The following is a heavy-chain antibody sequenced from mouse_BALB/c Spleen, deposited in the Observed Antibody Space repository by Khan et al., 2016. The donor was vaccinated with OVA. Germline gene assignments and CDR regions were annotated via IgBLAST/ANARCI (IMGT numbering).Heavy chain of an antibody. J-gene: IGHJ2*01. V-gene: IGHV3-2*02. CDR1: GYSITSDYA. D-gene: IGHD1-1*01. CDR2: ISYSGNT. CDR3: ARVYGGDFKY. Sequence: EVKLLESGPGLVKPSQSLSLICTVTGYSITSDYAWNWIRQFPGNKLEWMGFISYSGNTKYNPSLKSRISITRDTSKNQFFLQLNSVTTEDTATYYCARVYGGDFKYWGQGTTLTVSS.